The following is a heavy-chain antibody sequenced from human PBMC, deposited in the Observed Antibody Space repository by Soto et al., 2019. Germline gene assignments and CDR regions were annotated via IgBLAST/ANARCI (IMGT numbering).Heavy chain of an antibody. CDR2: INHSGST. D-gene: IGHD4-17*01. Sequence: QAQLQQWGAGLLKPSETLSLTCAVYGGSFSDYYLNWIRQPPGKGLEWIGEINHSGSTNYNPSLKSRVTISVDMSKNQFSLKLSSVTAADTAVYYCARGTTVTAGYFHHWGQGTLVTVSS. V-gene: IGHV4-34*01. CDR1: GGSFSDYY. CDR3: ARGTTVTAGYFHH. J-gene: IGHJ1*01.